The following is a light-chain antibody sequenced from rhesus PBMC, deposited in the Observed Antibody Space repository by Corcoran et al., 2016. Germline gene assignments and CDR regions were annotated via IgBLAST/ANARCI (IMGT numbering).Light chain of an antibody. J-gene: IGKJ1*01. CDR2: GGS. Sequence: DIVMTQTPLSLPVTPGEPASISCRSSQSLLHTDGYTYLDWYLQKPGQSPQLLIYGGSNRASGVPDRFSGSGSGTDFTLKISKWEAEDVGIYYCLQHKAIPWTFGQGTKVEIK. CDR1: QSLLHTDGYTY. V-gene: IGKV2-61*01. CDR3: LQHKAIPWT.